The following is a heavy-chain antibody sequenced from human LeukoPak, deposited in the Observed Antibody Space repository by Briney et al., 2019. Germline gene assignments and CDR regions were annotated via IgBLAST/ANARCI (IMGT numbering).Heavy chain of an antibody. J-gene: IGHJ6*03. CDR1: ADSNSSGVFY. CDR2: IYTTGNT. Sequence: SETLSLTCSLSADSNSSGVFYCSWIRRPAGKGLELLGRIYTTGNTNYNPSLKSRVTMSIDTSENQFSLKLTSVTAADTAVYYCARGSFYRNSYYYYINVWGTGTTVTVSS. D-gene: IGHD5/OR15-5a*01. CDR3: ARGSFYRNSYYYYINV. V-gene: IGHV4-61*02.